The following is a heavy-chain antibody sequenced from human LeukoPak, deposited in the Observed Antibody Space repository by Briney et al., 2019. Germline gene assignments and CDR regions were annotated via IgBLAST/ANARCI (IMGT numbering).Heavy chain of an antibody. D-gene: IGHD3-22*01. CDR2: IYYSGST. CDR1: GDSISSYY. CDR3: AREYYDSNKAPALDI. V-gene: IGHV4-4*08. Sequence: PSETLSLTCTVSGDSISSYYWSWIRQPPGKGLEWIGYIYYSGSTNYNPSLESRVTISIDTSKNQFSLKLSSVTAADTAVYYCAREYYDSNKAPALDIWGQGTMVTVSS. J-gene: IGHJ3*02.